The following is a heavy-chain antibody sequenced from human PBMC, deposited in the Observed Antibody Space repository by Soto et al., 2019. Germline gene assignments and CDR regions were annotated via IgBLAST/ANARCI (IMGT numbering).Heavy chain of an antibody. CDR1: GGFVTSGSYY. CDR2: MSHSGGT. CDR3: ARVERGTATTVVDAFDI. V-gene: IGHV4-34*01. J-gene: IGHJ3*02. Sequence: QVQLQQWGAGLLKPSETLSLTCAVYGGFVTSGSYYWSWIRQPPGKGLEWIGEMSHSGGTHFNPSLRGRVTISVDTSKNQFILKMSSVTAADTALYYCARVERGTATTVVDAFDIWGPGTMVTVSS. D-gene: IGHD1-1*01.